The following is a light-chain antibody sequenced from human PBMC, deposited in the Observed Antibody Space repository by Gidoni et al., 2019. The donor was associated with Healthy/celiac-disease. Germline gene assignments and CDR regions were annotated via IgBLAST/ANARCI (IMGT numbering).Light chain of an antibody. Sequence: EIVLTQSPATLSLSPGERATLSCRASQSVSSYLAWYQQKPGQAPRLLIYDASNRAPGIPATSSGSGSGTDFTLTISSLEPEDFAVYYCQQRSNWPGLTFGGGTKVEIK. V-gene: IGKV3-11*01. CDR2: DAS. J-gene: IGKJ4*01. CDR1: QSVSSY. CDR3: QQRSNWPGLT.